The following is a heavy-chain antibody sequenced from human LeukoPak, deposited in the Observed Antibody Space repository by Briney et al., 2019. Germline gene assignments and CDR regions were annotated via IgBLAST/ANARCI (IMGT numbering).Heavy chain of an antibody. CDR1: GVSISRYY. J-gene: IGHJ6*03. V-gene: IGHV4-59*01. CDR2: IYYSGST. Sequence: SAETLSLTCTVSGVSISRYYWSWIRQPPGKGLEWVGYIYYSGSTHYKPSLKHRSTISVDASKNQFSLKLTSVTAADTAVYYCARTTEGGYTYGYFYYYYMDVWGKGTTVTISS. D-gene: IGHD5-18*01. CDR3: ARTTEGGYTYGYFYYYYMDV.